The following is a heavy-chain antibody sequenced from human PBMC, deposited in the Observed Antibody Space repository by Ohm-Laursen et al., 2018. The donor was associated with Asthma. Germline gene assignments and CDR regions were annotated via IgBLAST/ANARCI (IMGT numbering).Heavy chain of an antibody. D-gene: IGHD1-26*01. Sequence: TLSLTCAVSGGSISSYYWSWIRQPPGKGLEWIRYIYYSGSTNYNPSLKSRVTISVDTSKNQFSLKLSSVTAADTAVYYCARGGSYSVYFDYWGQGTLVTVSS. CDR1: GGSISSYY. CDR2: IYYSGST. CDR3: ARGGSYSVYFDY. V-gene: IGHV4-59*01. J-gene: IGHJ4*02.